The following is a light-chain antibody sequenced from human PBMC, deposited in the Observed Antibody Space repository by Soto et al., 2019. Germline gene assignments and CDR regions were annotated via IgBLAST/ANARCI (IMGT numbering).Light chain of an antibody. J-gene: IGKJ4*01. CDR2: AAS. V-gene: IGKV1-39*01. Sequence: DIQMTQSPSSLSASVGDRVTITCRASQSISSYLNWYQQKPGKAPKLLIYAASSLQSGVPSRFSGSGSGTDFTLTISSLQPEDFATYYCQQCYSTPLLTFGGGTKVEIK. CDR1: QSISSY. CDR3: QQCYSTPLLT.